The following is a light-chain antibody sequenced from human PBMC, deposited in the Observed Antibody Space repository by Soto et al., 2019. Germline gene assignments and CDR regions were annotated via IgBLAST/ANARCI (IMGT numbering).Light chain of an antibody. Sequence: DIQMTQSPSSLSASVGDRVTITCRASQTISTYLNWYQQKPGKAPKLLIYAASTLQSGVPSRFSGSGSGTDFTLTINSLQPEDFATYYCQQSLGIPYTFSQGTKLEIQ. CDR3: QQSLGIPYT. V-gene: IGKV1-39*01. CDR2: AAS. CDR1: QTISTY. J-gene: IGKJ2*01.